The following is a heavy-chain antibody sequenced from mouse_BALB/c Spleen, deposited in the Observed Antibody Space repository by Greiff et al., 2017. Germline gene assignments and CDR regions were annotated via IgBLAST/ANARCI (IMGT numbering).Heavy chain of an antibody. CDR3: ARDAYYYRYDGGWYFDV. CDR1: GFTFSDFY. CDR2: SRNKANDYTT. J-gene: IGHJ1*01. V-gene: IGHV7-1*02. Sequence: EVQRVEPGGGLVQPGGSLRLSCATSGFTFSDFYMEWVRQPPGKRLEWIAASRNKANDYTTEYSASVKGRFIVSRDTSQSILYLQMNALRAEDTAIYYCARDAYYYRYDGGWYFDVWGAGTTVTVSS. D-gene: IGHD2-14*01.